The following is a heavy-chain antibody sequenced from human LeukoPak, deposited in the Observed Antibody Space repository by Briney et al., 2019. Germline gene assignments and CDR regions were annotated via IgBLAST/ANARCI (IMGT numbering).Heavy chain of an antibody. CDR1: GFTFSSYA. CDR3: ASSPPYSSSWYHYYYYYMDV. D-gene: IGHD6-13*01. Sequence: GGSLRLSCAASGFTFSSYAMHWVRQAPGKGLEWVAVILYDGSNKYYADSVKGRFTISRDNSKNTLYLQMNSLRAEDTAVYYCASSPPYSSSWYHYYYYYMDVWGKGTTVTVSS. V-gene: IGHV3-30*04. CDR2: ILYDGSNK. J-gene: IGHJ6*03.